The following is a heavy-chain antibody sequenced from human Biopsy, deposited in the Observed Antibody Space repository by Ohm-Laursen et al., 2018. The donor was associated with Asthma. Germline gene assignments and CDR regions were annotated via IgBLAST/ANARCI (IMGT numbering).Heavy chain of an antibody. D-gene: IGHD5-18*01. V-gene: IGHV4-31*03. Sequence: TLSLTCSVSGGSISSGGYYWSWIRQHPGKGLEWIGYIYYSGSTYYNPSLKSRVTISVDTSKNQLSLKLSSVTAADTAVYYCARERVTAMVTYFDYWGQGTLVTVSS. CDR1: GGSISSGGYY. CDR2: IYYSGST. CDR3: ARERVTAMVTYFDY. J-gene: IGHJ4*02.